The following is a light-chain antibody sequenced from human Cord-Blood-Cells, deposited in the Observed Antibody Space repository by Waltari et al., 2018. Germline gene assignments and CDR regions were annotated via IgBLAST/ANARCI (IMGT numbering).Light chain of an antibody. J-gene: IGLJ1*01. Sequence: QSALTQPASVSGSPGQSITISCTGTSSDVGGYNYVSWYQQHPGKAPKLMIYDVSNRPSGVPNRFAGSKAGNTAYLTSSGLQAEDEADYYSSSYTSSNYVFGTGTKVTVL. CDR2: DVS. CDR1: SSDVGGYNY. CDR3: SSYTSSNYV. V-gene: IGLV2-14*01.